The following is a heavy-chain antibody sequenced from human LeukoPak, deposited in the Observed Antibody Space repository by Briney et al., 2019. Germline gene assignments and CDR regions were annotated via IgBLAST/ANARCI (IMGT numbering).Heavy chain of an antibody. J-gene: IGHJ5*02. CDR3: ARGDDTDTNWFDP. CDR2: INHSGST. D-gene: IGHD5-18*01. V-gene: IGHV4-38-2*01. CDR1: GYSISSGYY. Sequence: SETLSLTCAVSGYSISSGYYWGWIRQPPGKGLEWIGEINHSGSTNYNPSLKSRVTISVDTSKNQFSLKLSSVTAADTAVYYCARGDDTDTNWFDPWGQGTLVTVSS.